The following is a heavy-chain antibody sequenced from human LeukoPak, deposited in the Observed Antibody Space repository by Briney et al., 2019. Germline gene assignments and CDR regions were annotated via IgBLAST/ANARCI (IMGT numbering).Heavy chain of an antibody. CDR1: GFTFSNYW. Sequence: GGSLRLSCAASGFTFSNYWVHWVRQAPGKGLEWVALVSYDGSDKYYADSVKGRFTISRDNSKNTLYLQMNSLRGEDTAVYYCAKAHLLDWLLPFDYWGQGTLVTVSS. CDR2: VSYDGSDK. V-gene: IGHV3-30*18. D-gene: IGHD3/OR15-3a*01. J-gene: IGHJ4*02. CDR3: AKAHLLDWLLPFDY.